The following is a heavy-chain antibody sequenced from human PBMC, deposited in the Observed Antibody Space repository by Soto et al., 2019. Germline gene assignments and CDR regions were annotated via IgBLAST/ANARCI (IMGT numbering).Heavy chain of an antibody. Sequence: EVQLVESGGGLVQPGGSLKLSCAASGFTFSGSTIHWVRQTSGKGLEWVGPIPSKTNTYATAYAASVKGRFTISRDDSKNTAYLQMNSLKTEDTAVYYCTRQHLDVPVASAIDYWGQGTLVTVSS. J-gene: IGHJ4*02. V-gene: IGHV3-73*02. CDR3: TRQHLDVPVASAIDY. CDR2: IPSKTNTYAT. CDR1: GFTFSGST. D-gene: IGHD6-19*01.